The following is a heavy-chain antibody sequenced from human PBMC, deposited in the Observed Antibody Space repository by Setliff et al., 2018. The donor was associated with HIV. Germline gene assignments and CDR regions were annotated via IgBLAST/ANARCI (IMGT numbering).Heavy chain of an antibody. V-gene: IGHV4-38-2*02. CDR2: IYHSGST. J-gene: IGHJ5*02. CDR3: ASRVYYYDSNNFLREEGFDP. D-gene: IGHD3-22*01. CDR1: GYSISSGYY. Sequence: SETLSLTCTVSGYSISSGYYWGWIRQPPGKGLEWIGSIYHSGSTYYNPSLKSRVTISVDTSKNQFSLKLSSVTAADTAAYYCASRVYYYDSNNFLREEGFDPWGQGTLVTVSS.